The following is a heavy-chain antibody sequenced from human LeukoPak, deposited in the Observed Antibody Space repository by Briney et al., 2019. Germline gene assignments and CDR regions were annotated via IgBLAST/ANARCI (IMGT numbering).Heavy chain of an antibody. J-gene: IGHJ4*02. CDR2: IYSSGST. CDR3: ARGFETGSIDY. CDR1: GGSISSYY. V-gene: IGHV4-59*01. Sequence: PSETLSLTCTVSGGSISSYYWSWIRQPPGKGLEWIGYIYSSGSTNYNPSLKSRVTISVVTSKNQFSLKLSSVTAADTAVYYCARGFETGSIDYWGQGTLVTVSS. D-gene: IGHD3-9*01.